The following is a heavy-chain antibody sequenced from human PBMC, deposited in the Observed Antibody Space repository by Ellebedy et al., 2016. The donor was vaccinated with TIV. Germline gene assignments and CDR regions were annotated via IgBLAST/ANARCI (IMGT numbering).Heavy chain of an antibody. CDR2: ISSSSSTI. Sequence: GESLKISXAASGFTFSRYSMNWVRQAPGKGLEWVSYISSSSSTIYYADSVKGRFTISRDNTKNSLYLQLNSLSADDTAVYYCAREIFLWSLGNYYYGMDVWGHGTTVIVSS. D-gene: IGHD3-10*01. J-gene: IGHJ6*02. CDR1: GFTFSRYS. V-gene: IGHV3-48*04. CDR3: AREIFLWSLGNYYYGMDV.